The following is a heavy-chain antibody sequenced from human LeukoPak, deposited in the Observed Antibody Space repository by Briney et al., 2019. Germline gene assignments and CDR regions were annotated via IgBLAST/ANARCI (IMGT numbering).Heavy chain of an antibody. D-gene: IGHD6-13*01. Sequence: SETLSLTCAVYGGSFSGYYWSWIRQPPGKGLEWIGEINHSGSTNYNPSLKSRVTISVDTSKNQFSLKLSSVTAADTAVYYCARVKSSRGAFDIWGQGTMVTVSS. CDR2: INHSGST. CDR1: GGSFSGYY. J-gene: IGHJ3*02. CDR3: ARVKSSRGAFDI. V-gene: IGHV4-34*01.